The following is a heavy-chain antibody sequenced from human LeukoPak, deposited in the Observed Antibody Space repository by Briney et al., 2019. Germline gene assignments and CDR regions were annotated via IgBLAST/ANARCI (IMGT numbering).Heavy chain of an antibody. Sequence: ASVKVSCKASGYTFTSYGISWVRQAPGQGLEWMGWISASNGNTNYAQKLQGRVTMTTDTSTSTAYMELRSLRSDDTAVYYCARSEDIVVVPAAIQYYYYYYGMDVWGQGTTVTVSS. CDR3: ARSEDIVVVPAAIQYYYYYYGMDV. CDR1: GYTFTSYG. J-gene: IGHJ6*02. V-gene: IGHV1-18*01. CDR2: ISASNGNT. D-gene: IGHD2-2*01.